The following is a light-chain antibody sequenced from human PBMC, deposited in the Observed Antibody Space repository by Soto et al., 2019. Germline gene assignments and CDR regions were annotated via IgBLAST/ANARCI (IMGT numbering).Light chain of an antibody. CDR3: QQYYSTSPGLT. V-gene: IGKV4-1*01. J-gene: IGKJ4*01. Sequence: DIVMTQSPDSLAVSLGERATINCKSSQSGLYSSNTKTYLAWYQQKPGQPPKLLIYWASTRESGVPDRFSGSGSGTDFTLTISSLQAEDVAVYYCQQYYSTSPGLTFGGGTKVEIK. CDR1: QSGLYSSNTKTY. CDR2: WAS.